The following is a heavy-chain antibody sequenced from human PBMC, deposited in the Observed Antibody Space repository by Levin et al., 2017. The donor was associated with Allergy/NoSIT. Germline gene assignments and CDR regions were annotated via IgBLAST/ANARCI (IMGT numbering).Heavy chain of an antibody. J-gene: IGHJ4*02. V-gene: IGHV3-23*01. CDR2: SSGSGGSI. D-gene: IGHD2-2*01. CDR1: GFTFRSYA. Sequence: GGSLRLFCSASGFTFRSYAMNWVRQVPGKGLEWVSVSSGSGGSIDYADSVKGRFTISRDNSKNTLYLQMNSLRAEDTAVYYCARQKYLVRRYFDYWGQGTLVTVSS. CDR3: ARQKYLVRRYFDY.